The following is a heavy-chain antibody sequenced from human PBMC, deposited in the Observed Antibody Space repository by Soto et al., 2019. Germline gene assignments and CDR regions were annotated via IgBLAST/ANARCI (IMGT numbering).Heavy chain of an antibody. CDR2: ISYDGNVA. Sequence: QVQLVESGGGVVQPGRSLRLSCAASGFTFSSYGMHWVRQAPGKGLEWVTVISYDGNVAYYADSVKGRFTISRDNSKNTLYLRMNSLRTEDTAMYYCAKEGPITNWYFDYWGQGTLVTVSS. V-gene: IGHV3-30*18. CDR3: AKEGPITNWYFDY. J-gene: IGHJ4*02. CDR1: GFTFSSYG. D-gene: IGHD1-1*01.